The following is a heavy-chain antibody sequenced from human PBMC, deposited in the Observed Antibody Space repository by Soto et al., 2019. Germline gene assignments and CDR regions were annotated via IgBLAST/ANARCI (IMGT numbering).Heavy chain of an antibody. CDR1: GGSISSYY. D-gene: IGHD6-13*01. Sequence: SETLSLTCAVSGGSISSYYWGWIRQPPGKGLEWIGYIYYSGSTNYNPSLKSRVTISVDTSKNQFSLKLSSVTAADTAVYYCAREGVSSSWYNYYGMDVWGQGTTVT. V-gene: IGHV4-59*01. CDR2: IYYSGST. CDR3: AREGVSSSWYNYYGMDV. J-gene: IGHJ6*02.